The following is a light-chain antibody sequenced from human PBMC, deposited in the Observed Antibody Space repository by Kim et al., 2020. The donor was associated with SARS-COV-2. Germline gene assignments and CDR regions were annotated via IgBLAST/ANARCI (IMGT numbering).Light chain of an antibody. Sequence: SPAPLSVSPGERAPLSCRASQSVRSNLAWYQQKPGQAPRLLIYGASTRATGIPARFSGSGSGTEFTLTISSLQSEDFAVYYCQQYNNWPPRRTFGQGTQVDIK. CDR3: QQYNNWPPRRT. V-gene: IGKV3-15*01. CDR1: QSVRSN. CDR2: GAS. J-gene: IGKJ1*01.